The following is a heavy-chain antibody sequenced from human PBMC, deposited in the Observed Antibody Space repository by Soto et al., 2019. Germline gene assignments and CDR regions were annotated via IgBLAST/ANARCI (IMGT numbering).Heavy chain of an antibody. CDR3: AKRPRALLTFDY. V-gene: IGHV3-23*04. D-gene: IGHD1-26*01. Sequence: EVQLVDSGGGLVQPGGSLRLSCAASGFIFSNYVMSWVRQAPGKGLEWVSSISDSGGRSYYANAVKGRFTISRENSKNTLYLQMHSMRAEDTAIYYCAKRPRALLTFDYWGQGTLVTVSS. CDR2: ISDSGGRS. J-gene: IGHJ4*02. CDR1: GFIFSNYV.